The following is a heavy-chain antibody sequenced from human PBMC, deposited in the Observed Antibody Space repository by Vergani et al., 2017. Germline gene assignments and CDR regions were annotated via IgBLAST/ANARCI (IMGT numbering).Heavy chain of an antibody. Sequence: EVQLVQSGAEVKKPGESLKISCQGSGYSITNYWIAWVRQMSGKGLQWMGNINPIDSKIAYSPSFQGQAIMSLDKSITTAYLQWRSLKASDTAIYYCTRHVPCGDGACLHFDYWGQGTLVTVSS. D-gene: IGHD2-21*01. CDR2: INPIDSKI. CDR1: GYSITNYW. J-gene: IGHJ4*02. V-gene: IGHV5-51*01. CDR3: TRHVPCGDGACLHFDY.